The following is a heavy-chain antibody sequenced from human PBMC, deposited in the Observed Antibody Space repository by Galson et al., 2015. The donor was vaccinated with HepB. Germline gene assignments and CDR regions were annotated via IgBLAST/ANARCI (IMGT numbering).Heavy chain of an antibody. CDR1: GFTFDDYA. Sequence: SLRLSCAASGFTFDDYAMHWVRQAPGKGLEWVSVIYSGGSTYYADSVKGRFTISRDNSKNTLYLQMNSLRAEDTAVYYCARGFGARYCSGGSCYQYWGQGTLVTVSS. CDR2: IYSGGST. V-gene: IGHV3-53*01. D-gene: IGHD2-15*01. J-gene: IGHJ4*02. CDR3: ARGFGARYCSGGSCYQY.